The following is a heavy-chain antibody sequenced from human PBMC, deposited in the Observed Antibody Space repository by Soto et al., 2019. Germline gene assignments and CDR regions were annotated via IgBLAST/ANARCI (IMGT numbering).Heavy chain of an antibody. J-gene: IGHJ4*02. D-gene: IGHD6-6*01. CDR3: AREYSSSPAFDY. CDR2: ISAYNGNT. Sequence: ASVKVSCRASGYTCTCYGVVGVRQAPGQGLEWMGWISAYNGNTNYAQKLQGRVTMTTDTSTSTAYMELRSLRSDDTAVYYCAREYSSSPAFDYWGQRTLVTVSS. V-gene: IGHV1-18*01. CDR1: GYTCTCYG.